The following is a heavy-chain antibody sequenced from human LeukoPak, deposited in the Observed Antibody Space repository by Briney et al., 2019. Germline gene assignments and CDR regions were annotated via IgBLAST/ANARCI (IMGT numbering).Heavy chain of an antibody. Sequence: PSETLSLTCTVSGGPISSYYWSWIRQPPGKGLEWIGYIYYSGSTNYNPSLKSRVTISVDTSKNQFSLKLSSVTAADTAVYYCARGGAHYDFWSGYYFDGMDVWGQGTTVTVSS. V-gene: IGHV4-59*01. CDR2: IYYSGST. D-gene: IGHD3-3*01. J-gene: IGHJ6*02. CDR1: GGPISSYY. CDR3: ARGGAHYDFWSGYYFDGMDV.